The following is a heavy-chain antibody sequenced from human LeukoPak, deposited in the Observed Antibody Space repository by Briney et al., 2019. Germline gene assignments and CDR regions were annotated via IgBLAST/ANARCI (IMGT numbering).Heavy chain of an antibody. CDR3: ARAPGYYGTGSYAY. V-gene: IGHV4-34*01. D-gene: IGHD3-10*01. J-gene: IGHJ4*02. CDR2: INHSGST. Sequence: PSETLSLTCAVYGGSFSGYYWSWIRQPPGKGLEWIGEINHSGSTNYNPSLKSRVTISVDTSKNQFSLTLSSVTAADTAVYYCARAPGYYGTGSYAYWGQGTLVTVSS. CDR1: GGSFSGYY.